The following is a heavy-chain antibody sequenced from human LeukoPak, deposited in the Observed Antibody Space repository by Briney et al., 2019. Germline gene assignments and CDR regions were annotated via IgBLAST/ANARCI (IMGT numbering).Heavy chain of an antibody. CDR1: GFSFSSYS. V-gene: IGHV3-48*01. CDR2: IAYTGTI. CDR3: ARDPHSLDY. J-gene: IGHJ4*02. Sequence: GGSLRLSCTASGFSFSSYSMNWVRQARGKGLEWVAYIAYTGTIHYADSVRGRFAISRDNAKSSLFLQLNSLRAEDTAVYYCARDPHSLDYWGQGTLVTVSS.